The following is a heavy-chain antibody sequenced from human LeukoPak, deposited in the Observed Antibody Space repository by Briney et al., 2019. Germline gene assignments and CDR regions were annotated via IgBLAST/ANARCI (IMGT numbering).Heavy chain of an antibody. Sequence: AESLPLTCLVSGGYISSYYWSWIRQPPGKGLEWIGYIYYSGSTNYNPSLKSRVTISLDTSKNQFSLRLSSVTAADTAVYYCARVLGDDNFDFWGQGTLVTVSS. CDR2: IYYSGST. CDR3: ARVLGDDNFDF. CDR1: GGYISSYY. V-gene: IGHV4-59*01. J-gene: IGHJ4*02. D-gene: IGHD2-21*02.